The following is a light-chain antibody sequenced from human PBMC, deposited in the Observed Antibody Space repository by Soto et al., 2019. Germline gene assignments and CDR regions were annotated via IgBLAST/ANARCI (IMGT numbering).Light chain of an antibody. Sequence: QSALTQPPSASGSPGQSVTISCTGTSSDVGGYNYVSWYQQHPGKAPKLMIYEVTKRPSGVPDRFSGSKSGNTASLTVSGLQAEDEADYYCASYAGSITVFGTGTELTVL. CDR2: EVT. CDR3: ASYAGSITV. CDR1: SSDVGGYNY. J-gene: IGLJ1*01. V-gene: IGLV2-8*01.